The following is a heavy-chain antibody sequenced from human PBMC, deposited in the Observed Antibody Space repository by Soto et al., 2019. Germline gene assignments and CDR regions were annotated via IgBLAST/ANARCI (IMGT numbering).Heavy chain of an antibody. CDR1: RYTFTNYG. D-gene: IGHD1-26*01. CDR3: ARNPYSADNMFDS. Sequence: QVQLVQSGAEVKKPGASVKVSCKASRYTFTNYGISWVRQAPGQGLEWMGWISTYNGNTDYAQKFQGRVTMTTDTSTSTVYMELRSLRFDDTAVFYCARNPYSADNMFDSWGQGTLVTVSS. V-gene: IGHV1-18*01. CDR2: ISTYNGNT. J-gene: IGHJ4*02.